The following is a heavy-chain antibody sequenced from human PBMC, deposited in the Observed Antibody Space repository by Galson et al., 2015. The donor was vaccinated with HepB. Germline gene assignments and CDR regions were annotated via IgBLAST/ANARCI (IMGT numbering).Heavy chain of an antibody. CDR2: ISGAGHNT. CDR3: AKDPDFDFYSEKSTTFDY. CDR1: GFSFDTYA. V-gene: IGHV3-23*01. D-gene: IGHD3-3*01. Sequence: SLRLSRAASGFSFDTYAMSWVRQAPGKGLEWVSSISGAGHNTYYADAVRGRFTISRDNSKNTVYLQMISLRDVDTAMYYCAKDPDFDFYSEKSTTFDYWGRGTLVTVSS. J-gene: IGHJ4*02.